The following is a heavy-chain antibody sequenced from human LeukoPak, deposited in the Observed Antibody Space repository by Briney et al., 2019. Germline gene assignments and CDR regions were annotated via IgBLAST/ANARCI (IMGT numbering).Heavy chain of an antibody. Sequence: QPGRSLRLSCAASGFIVSTNYMSWVRQAPGKGLEWVSVLYSGGTTYYADSVKGRFTISRDNSKNTLYLQMNSLRAEDTAVYYCAMDSSWLPLKFDYWGQGTLVTVST. D-gene: IGHD5-24*01. CDR2: LYSGGTT. V-gene: IGHV3-66*01. CDR3: AMDSSWLPLKFDY. J-gene: IGHJ4*02. CDR1: GFIVSTNY.